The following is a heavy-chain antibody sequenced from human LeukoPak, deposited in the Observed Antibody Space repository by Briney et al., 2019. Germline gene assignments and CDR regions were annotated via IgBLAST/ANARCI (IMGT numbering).Heavy chain of an antibody. Sequence: SETLSLTCTVSGGSISSYYWSWIRQPPGKGLEWIGYIYYSGSTNYNPSLKSRVTISADTSKNQFSLKLTSVTAADTAVYYCAKNGQSGFSFDPWGQGTLVTVSS. CDR2: IYYSGST. D-gene: IGHD2-8*01. CDR3: AKNGQSGFSFDP. J-gene: IGHJ5*02. CDR1: GGSISSYY. V-gene: IGHV4-59*12.